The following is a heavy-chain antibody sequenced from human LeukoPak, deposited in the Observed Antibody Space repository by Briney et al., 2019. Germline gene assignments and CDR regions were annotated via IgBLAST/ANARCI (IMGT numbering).Heavy chain of an antibody. V-gene: IGHV3-21*01. D-gene: IGHD3-9*01. CDR1: GFTFSSYS. CDR2: ISSSSSHR. CDR3: ASGYDILTGRFDY. Sequence: GGSLRLSCAASGFTFSSYSMNWVRQAPGKGLEWVSSISSSSSHRYYADSVKGRFTISRDNAKNSLYLQMNSLRAEDTAVYYCASGYDILTGRFDYWGQGTLVTVSS. J-gene: IGHJ4*02.